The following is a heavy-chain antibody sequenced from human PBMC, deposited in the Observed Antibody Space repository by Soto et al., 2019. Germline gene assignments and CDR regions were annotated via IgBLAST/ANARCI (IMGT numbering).Heavy chain of an antibody. D-gene: IGHD5-18*01. J-gene: IGHJ3*01. V-gene: IGHV1-2*02. CDR2: MNPKRGGA. Sequence: ASVKVSCKTSGYTFTDYYTHWVRQAPGQGLEWMGWMNPKRGGAYFAQKFQGRVTLTRDTSIGTAYIEVNSLTSDDTAVYFCTRENIENSDGLYDAFDFWGQGTTVTVSS. CDR3: TRENIENSDGLYDAFDF. CDR1: GYTFTDYY.